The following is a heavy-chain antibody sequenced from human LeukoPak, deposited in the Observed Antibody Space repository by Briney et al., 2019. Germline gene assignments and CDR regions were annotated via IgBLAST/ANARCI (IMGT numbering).Heavy chain of an antibody. D-gene: IGHD6-13*01. CDR3: ARDLTAAGTGNWFDP. V-gene: IGHV4-59*01. Sequence: PSETLSLTCTVSGDSISSYYWSWIRQPPGKGLEWIGYIYYSGSTNYNPSLKSRVTISVDTSKNQFSLKLSSVTAADTAVYYCARDLTAAGTGNWFDPWGQGTLVTVSS. J-gene: IGHJ5*02. CDR1: GDSISSYY. CDR2: IYYSGST.